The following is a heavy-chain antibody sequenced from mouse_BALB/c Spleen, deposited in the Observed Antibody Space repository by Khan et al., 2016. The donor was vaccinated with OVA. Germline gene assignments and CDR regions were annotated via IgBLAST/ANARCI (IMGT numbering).Heavy chain of an antibody. CDR1: GYTFTSYW. Sequence: DLVKPGASVKLSCKASGYTFTSYWINWIKQRPGQGLEWIGRICPGSSYAYYNDMFKDKATLTVDTSSNTAYIQLSGLTSEDSAVYFCARKDYAGRSCYSMDYWGQGTSVTVSA. V-gene: IGHV1S41*01. D-gene: IGHD1-1*01. J-gene: IGHJ4*01. CDR3: ARKDYAGRSCYSMDY. CDR2: ICPGSSYA.